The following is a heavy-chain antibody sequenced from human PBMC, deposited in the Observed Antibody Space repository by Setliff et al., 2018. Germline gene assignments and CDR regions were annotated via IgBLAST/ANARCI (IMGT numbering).Heavy chain of an antibody. CDR3: ARGHCTTISCFLDH. D-gene: IGHD2-8*01. V-gene: IGHV3-20*04. CDR1: GFGFSYAW. Sequence: PGGSLRLSCAASGFGFSYAWMSWVRQVPGKGLEWVSGIRAGSDNIAYADSVKGRFTISRDNAKNSLYLQLDSLRPDDTAFYYCARGHCTTISCFLDHWGQGIMVTVSS. J-gene: IGHJ4*02. CDR2: IRAGSDNI.